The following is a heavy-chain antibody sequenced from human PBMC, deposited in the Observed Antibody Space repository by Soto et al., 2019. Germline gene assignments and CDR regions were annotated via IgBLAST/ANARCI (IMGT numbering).Heavy chain of an antibody. Sequence: QVQLVESGGGVVQPERSLRLSCAASGFTFRSYGMHWVRQVPGKGLEWVAVITDDGNTQYYADSVKGRFTISRDNSKNTLYLQMNSLRAEDTAAYSCAKDREDTAMIFDSWGQGTLVTVSS. CDR3: AKDREDTAMIFDS. D-gene: IGHD5-18*01. CDR2: ITDDGNTQ. J-gene: IGHJ4*02. V-gene: IGHV3-30*18. CDR1: GFTFRSYG.